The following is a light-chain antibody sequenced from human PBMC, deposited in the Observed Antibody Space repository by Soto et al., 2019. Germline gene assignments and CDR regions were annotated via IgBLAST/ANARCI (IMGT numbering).Light chain of an antibody. CDR2: GAA. CDR1: QSVSNNY. V-gene: IGKV3-20*01. Sequence: EIVLTQSPGTLSLSPGEIATLSCRASQSVSNNYLAWYQQKPGQAPRLLIYGAANRATGITDRCSGSGSGTDFDLTISRLEPEDVAVYYCQQYGSSGTFGQGTKVEIK. CDR3: QQYGSSGT. J-gene: IGKJ1*01.